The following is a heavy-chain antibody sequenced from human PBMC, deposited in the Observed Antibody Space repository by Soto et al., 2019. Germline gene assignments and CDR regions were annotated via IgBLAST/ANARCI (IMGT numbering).Heavy chain of an antibody. Sequence: ASVKVSCKASGYTFTSYAMHCVRQAPGQGLEWMGWMNPNSGNTGYAQKFQGRVTMTRNTSISTAYMELSSLRSEDTAVYYCARSVPIYDFWSGSYNWFDPWGQGTLVTVSS. V-gene: IGHV1-8*02. CDR1: GYTFTSYA. CDR3: ARSVPIYDFWSGSYNWFDP. CDR2: MNPNSGNT. D-gene: IGHD3-3*01. J-gene: IGHJ5*02.